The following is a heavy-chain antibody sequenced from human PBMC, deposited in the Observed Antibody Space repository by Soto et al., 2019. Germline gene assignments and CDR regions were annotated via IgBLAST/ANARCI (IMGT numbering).Heavy chain of an antibody. Sequence: GGSLRLSCAASGFTFSSFWMTWVRQAPGKGLEWVANIKHDGSEKYYVESVKGRFTISRDNARNSLFLEMKSLRSEDTAVYSCVRDRSGSYLEGFDYWGQGTLVTVSS. CDR1: GFTFSSFW. CDR3: VRDRSGSYLEGFDY. J-gene: IGHJ4*02. D-gene: IGHD1-26*01. CDR2: IKHDGSEK. V-gene: IGHV3-7*01.